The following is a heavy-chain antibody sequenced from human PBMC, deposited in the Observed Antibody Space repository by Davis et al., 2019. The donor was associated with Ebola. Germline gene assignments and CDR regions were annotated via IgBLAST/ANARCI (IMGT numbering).Heavy chain of an antibody. D-gene: IGHD3-16*01. CDR2: ITTNTASP. Sequence: AASVKVSCKASGYTFTSYAMNWVRQAPGQRFEWMGWITTNTASPTYARGFSERFVFSLDTSVDTAFLQINNLRAEDTAIYYCARGMGELALNWGQGTLVTVSS. CDR1: GYTFTSYA. V-gene: IGHV7-4-1*02. CDR3: ARGMGELALN. J-gene: IGHJ4*02.